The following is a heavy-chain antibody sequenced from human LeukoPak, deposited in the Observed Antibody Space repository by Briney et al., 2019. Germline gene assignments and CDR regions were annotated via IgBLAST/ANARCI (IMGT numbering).Heavy chain of an antibody. Sequence: SETLSLTCTVSGGSISSYYWTWIRQPPGKALEWIGYIYYSGSTNYNPSLKSRATISVDRSKTQFFLKLRSVAAADTAVYYCARHRYYYDSSGYYYQPWGQGTLVTVSS. CDR2: IYYSGST. CDR1: GGSISSYY. J-gene: IGHJ5*02. D-gene: IGHD3-22*01. CDR3: ARHRYYYDSSGYYYQP. V-gene: IGHV4-59*08.